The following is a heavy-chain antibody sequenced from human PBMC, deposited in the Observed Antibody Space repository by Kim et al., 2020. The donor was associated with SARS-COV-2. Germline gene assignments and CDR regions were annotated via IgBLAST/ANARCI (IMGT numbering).Heavy chain of an antibody. Sequence: ASVKVSCKASGYTFTSYGISWVRQAPGQGLEWMGWISAYNGNTNYAQKLQGRVTMTTDTSTSTAYMELRSLRSDDTAVYYCARDSGSGSRIAVAGIDYWGQGTLVTVSS. V-gene: IGHV1-18*04. CDR2: ISAYNGNT. J-gene: IGHJ4*02. CDR1: GYTFTSYG. CDR3: ARDSGSGSRIAVAGIDY. D-gene: IGHD6-19*01.